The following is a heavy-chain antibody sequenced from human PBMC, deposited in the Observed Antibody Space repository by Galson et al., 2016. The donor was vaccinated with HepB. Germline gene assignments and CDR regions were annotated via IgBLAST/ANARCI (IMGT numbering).Heavy chain of an antibody. CDR3: AKDDEYNYGPGYFGR. J-gene: IGHJ4*02. Sequence: SLRLSCAASGFTFHNYAMNWVRQAPGKGLEWVSAISGSGGDTYYADSVKGRFTVSRDNSASTVSLQMNSLRGADTGLYFCAKDDEYNYGPGYFGRWGLGTLVTVSS. CDR1: GFTFHNYA. CDR2: ISGSGGDT. V-gene: IGHV3-23*01. D-gene: IGHD5-24*01.